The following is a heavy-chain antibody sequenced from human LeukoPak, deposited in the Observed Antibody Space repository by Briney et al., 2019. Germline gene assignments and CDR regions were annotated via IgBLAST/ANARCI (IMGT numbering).Heavy chain of an antibody. CDR1: GYTFTGYY. CDR3: ARAPPITRGPFDP. J-gene: IGHJ5*02. V-gene: IGHV1-2*02. Sequence: ASVRVSCKASGYTFTGYYMHWVRQAPGQGLEWMGWINPNSGGTIYAQKFQGRVTMTRDTSISTVYMELSRLRSDDTAVYYCARAPPITRGPFDPWGQGTLVTVSS. CDR2: INPNSGGT. D-gene: IGHD3-10*01.